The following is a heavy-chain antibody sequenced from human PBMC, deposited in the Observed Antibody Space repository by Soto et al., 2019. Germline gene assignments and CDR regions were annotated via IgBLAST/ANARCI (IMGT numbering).Heavy chain of an antibody. Sequence: GESLKISCKAIGYTFTNYWIGWVRQTPVKGLEWMGIIFPGDSDTRYNPSFEGQVTVSADESISTAYLQWNTLKASDTAMYYCVRPNFGALTHFDFWGQGTLVTVSS. CDR2: IFPGDSDT. V-gene: IGHV5-51*01. J-gene: IGHJ4*02. CDR1: GYTFTNYW. D-gene: IGHD3-16*01. CDR3: VRPNFGALTHFDF.